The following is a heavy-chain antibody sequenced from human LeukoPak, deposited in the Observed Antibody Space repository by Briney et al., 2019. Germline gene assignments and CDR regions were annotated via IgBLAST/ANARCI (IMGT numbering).Heavy chain of an antibody. Sequence: ASVKVSCKVSGYTLTELSMHWVRQAPGKGLEWMGGFDPEDGEAIYAQKFQGRVTMTEDTSTDTAYMELSSLRSEDTAVYYCTTGLDSYSGLPWGQGTLVTVSS. V-gene: IGHV1-24*01. CDR2: FDPEDGEA. CDR3: TTGLDSYSGLP. D-gene: IGHD1-26*01. J-gene: IGHJ5*02. CDR1: GYTLTELS.